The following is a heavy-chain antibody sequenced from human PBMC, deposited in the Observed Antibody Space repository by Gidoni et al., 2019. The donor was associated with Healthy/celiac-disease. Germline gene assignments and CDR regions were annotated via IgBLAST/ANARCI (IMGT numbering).Heavy chain of an antibody. J-gene: IGHJ4*02. CDR1: GFHFSSSA. Sequence: QVQLVESGGGVVQPGRSLRLSCAASGFHFSSSAMHWVRQAPGKGLEWVAVISYDGSKKYYADSVKGRFTISRDNSKNTLYLQMNSLRAEDTAVYYCARVHDYGDYGIMDYFDYWGQGTLVTVSS. CDR3: ARVHDYGDYGIMDYFDY. D-gene: IGHD4-17*01. CDR2: ISYDGSKK. V-gene: IGHV3-30-3*01.